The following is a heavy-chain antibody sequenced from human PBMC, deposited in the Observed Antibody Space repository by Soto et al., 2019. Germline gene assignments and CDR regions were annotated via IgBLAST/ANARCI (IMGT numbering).Heavy chain of an antibody. Sequence: SETVSLTCAVSGGSITSGAYYWTWIRQHPGKGLEWIAYIHYSGRTYYNPSLKSRVTISVDTSNNQFSLKLSSVTAADTAVYYCARYYFDSSGYSNWFYPWGQGTRGTVSS. CDR1: GGSITSGAYY. CDR3: ARYYFDSSGYSNWFYP. J-gene: IGHJ5*02. D-gene: IGHD3-22*01. V-gene: IGHV4-31*11. CDR2: IHYSGRT.